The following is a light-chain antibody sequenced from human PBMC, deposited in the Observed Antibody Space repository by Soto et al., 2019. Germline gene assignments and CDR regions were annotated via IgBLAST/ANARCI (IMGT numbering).Light chain of an antibody. CDR2: GAS. CDR3: QQYGSSPYT. V-gene: IGKV3-20*01. Sequence: EIVLTQSPGTLSLSPGERATLSCRASQSVSSSYLAWYQQKPGQAPRLLLYGASSRATGIPDRFSGSGSGTDFTLTISRLEPADFAVYYCQQYGSSPYTFGQVTKLDIK. J-gene: IGKJ2*01. CDR1: QSVSSSY.